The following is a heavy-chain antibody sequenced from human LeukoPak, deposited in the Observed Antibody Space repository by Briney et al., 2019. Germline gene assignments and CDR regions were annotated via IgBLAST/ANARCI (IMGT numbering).Heavy chain of an antibody. CDR3: ARAPITSPFYFDY. D-gene: IGHD2-2*01. CDR1: GFAFDEHG. CDR2: INWSGGST. J-gene: IGHJ4*02. Sequence: GGSLRLSCTASGFAFDEHGVSWVRQVPGRGLEWVSGINWSGGSTGYADPLRGRFTISRDNAKNSLYLQMDSLRAEDTALYYCARAPITSPFYFDYWGQGTLVTVSS. V-gene: IGHV3-20*04.